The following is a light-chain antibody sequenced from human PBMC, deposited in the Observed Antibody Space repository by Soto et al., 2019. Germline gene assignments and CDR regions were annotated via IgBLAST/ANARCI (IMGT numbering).Light chain of an antibody. Sequence: QSALAQPASVSESPGQSITISCTGTSSDVGAYNYVSWYQQQSGKAPKLMIHEVSNRPSGVSNRFSGSKSGNTASLTISGLQAEDEADYYCSSYTTSRAYVFGIGTKVTVL. CDR3: SSYTTSRAYV. CDR1: SSDVGAYNY. J-gene: IGLJ1*01. CDR2: EVS. V-gene: IGLV2-14*01.